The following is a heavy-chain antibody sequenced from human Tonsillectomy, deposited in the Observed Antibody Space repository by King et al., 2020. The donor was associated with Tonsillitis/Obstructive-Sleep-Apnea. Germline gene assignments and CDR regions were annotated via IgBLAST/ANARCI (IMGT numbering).Heavy chain of an antibody. V-gene: IGHV4-39*01. J-gene: IGHJ4*02. D-gene: IGHD6-19*01. CDR3: ARLSRGWYVDY. CDR2: IYYSGST. CDR1: GGSISSSSYY. Sequence: QLQESGPGLVKPSETLSLTCTVSGGSISSSSYYWGWIRQPPGKGLEWIGSIYYSGSTYYNPSLKSRVTISVDTSKNQFSLKLSSVTAADTAVYYCARLSRGWYVDYWGQGTLVTVSS.